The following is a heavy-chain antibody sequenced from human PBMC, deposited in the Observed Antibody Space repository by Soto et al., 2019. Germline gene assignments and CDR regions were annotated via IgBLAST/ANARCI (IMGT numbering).Heavy chain of an antibody. Sequence: PSATLSLTCTVSGGSIGSYHWSWVRQPPGKGLEWIASVYYTGTTNYNPSLGSRVTISIDAPENQISLKLTSVTAADTAFYYCARDTVLTGMFDFWGQGTLVTAPQ. V-gene: IGHV4-59*01. J-gene: IGHJ4*02. CDR2: VYYTGTT. D-gene: IGHD4-17*01. CDR1: GGSIGSYH. CDR3: ARDTVLTGMFDF.